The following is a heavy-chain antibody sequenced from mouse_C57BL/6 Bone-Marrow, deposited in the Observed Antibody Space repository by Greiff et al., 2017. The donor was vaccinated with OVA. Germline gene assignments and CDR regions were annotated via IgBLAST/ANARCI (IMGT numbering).Heavy chain of an antibody. Sequence: ELQRVESGGGLVKPGGSLKLYCAASGFTFSDYGMHWVRQAPETGLEWVAYISSGSSTIYYADTVKGRFTISRDNAKNTLFLQMTSLRSEDTAMYYCARHPFDYWGQGTTLTVSS. V-gene: IGHV5-17*01. CDR3: ARHPFDY. CDR2: ISSGSSTI. J-gene: IGHJ2*01. CDR1: GFTFSDYG.